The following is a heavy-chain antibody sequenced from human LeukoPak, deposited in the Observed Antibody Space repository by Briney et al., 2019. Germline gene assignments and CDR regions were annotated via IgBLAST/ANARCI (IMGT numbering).Heavy chain of an antibody. D-gene: IGHD3-16*01. CDR2: IYYSGST. J-gene: IGHJ3*02. CDR3: ARANLDGGDAFDI. V-gene: IGHV4-31*03. CDR1: GGSISSGGYY. Sequence: SETLSLTCTVSGGSISSGGYYWSWVRQHPGKGLEWIGYIYYSGSTYYNPSLKSRVTISVDTSKNQFPLKLSSVTAADTAVYYCARANLDGGDAFDIWGQGTMVTVSS.